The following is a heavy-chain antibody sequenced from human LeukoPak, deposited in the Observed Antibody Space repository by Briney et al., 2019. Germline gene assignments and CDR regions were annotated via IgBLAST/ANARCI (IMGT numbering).Heavy chain of an antibody. V-gene: IGHV5-51*01. CDR2: IYPGDSDT. CDR3: ARLRGVRAPFDP. D-gene: IGHD3-10*01. J-gene: IGHJ5*02. Sequence: GASLQISCKGSGSSFTSYWIGWVRPLPGKGLEWMGIIYPGDSDTRYSPSFQGQVTISADKSISTAYLQWSSLKASDTAMYYCARLRGVRAPFDPWGQGTLVTVSS. CDR1: GSSFTSYW.